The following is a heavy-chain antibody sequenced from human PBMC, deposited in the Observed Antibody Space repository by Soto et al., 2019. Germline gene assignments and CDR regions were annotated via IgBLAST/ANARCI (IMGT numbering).Heavy chain of an antibody. V-gene: IGHV3-53*01. J-gene: IGHJ6*02. CDR2: IYSGGKT. D-gene: IGHD3-9*01. CDR3: GRDLTYFDILTGYERYYGMDV. Sequence: GGSLRLSCAASGFTFSSYWMHWVRQAPGKGLEWVSVIYSGGKTYYADSVKGRFTISRDNSKNALYLQMNSLRAEDTAVYYCGRDLTYFDILTGYERYYGMDVWGQGTTVTVSS. CDR1: GFTFSSYW.